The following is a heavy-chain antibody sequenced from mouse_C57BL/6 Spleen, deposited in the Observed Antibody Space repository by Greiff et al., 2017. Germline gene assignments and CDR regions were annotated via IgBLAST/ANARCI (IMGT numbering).Heavy chain of an antibody. Sequence: VQLQQPGAELVKPGASVKLSCKASGYTFTSYWMHWVKQRPGQGLEWIGMIHPNSGSTNYNEKFKSKATLTVDKSSRTAYMQLSSLTSEDSAVYYCARTTAQAPMDYWGQGTSVTVSS. CDR2: IHPNSGST. J-gene: IGHJ4*01. CDR3: ARTTAQAPMDY. CDR1: GYTFTSYW. D-gene: IGHD3-2*02. V-gene: IGHV1-64*01.